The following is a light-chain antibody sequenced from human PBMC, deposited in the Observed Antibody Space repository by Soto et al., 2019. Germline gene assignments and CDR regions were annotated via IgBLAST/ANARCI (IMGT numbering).Light chain of an antibody. CDR2: GAS. Sequence: EIVLTQSPGTLSLSPGERATLSCRASQTVNNNYLAWYQQKPGQAPRLLIFGASSRAPGIPDSFSGSGSGTDFTLTISRLEPDDFAVYYCQQYGSSPQTFGQGTKLDIK. V-gene: IGKV3-20*01. CDR3: QQYGSSPQT. CDR1: QTVNNNY. J-gene: IGKJ2*01.